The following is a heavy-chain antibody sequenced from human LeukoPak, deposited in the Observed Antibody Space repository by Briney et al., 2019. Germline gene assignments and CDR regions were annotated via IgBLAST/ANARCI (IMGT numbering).Heavy chain of an antibody. CDR2: ISDDGVNK. D-gene: IGHD3-22*01. J-gene: IGHJ4*02. CDR1: GFPFSGYA. CDR3: ARHRGPSLHSSGYFDY. V-gene: IGHV3-30-3*01. Sequence: GGSLRLSCAASGFPFSGYAIHWVRQAPGKGLEWVAVISDDGVNKYYADSVKGRFTISRNNSKNTLYLQMNSLRTEDTAVYYCARHRGPSLHSSGYFDYWGQGTLVTVSS.